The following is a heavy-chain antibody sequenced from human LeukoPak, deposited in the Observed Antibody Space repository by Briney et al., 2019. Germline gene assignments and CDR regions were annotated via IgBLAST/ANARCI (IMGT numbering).Heavy chain of an antibody. CDR2: LSYSLST. V-gene: IGHV4-59*01. D-gene: IGHD1-26*01. Sequence: SETLSLTCTVSGGSISSYYWSWIRQPPGKGLEWIAYLSYSLSTTYNPSLKSRVTMSVDTSKNQFSLKLSSVTAADTAMYYCARERRSGSYYYFDYWGQGTLVTVSS. CDR3: ARERRSGSYYYFDY. J-gene: IGHJ4*02. CDR1: GGSISSYY.